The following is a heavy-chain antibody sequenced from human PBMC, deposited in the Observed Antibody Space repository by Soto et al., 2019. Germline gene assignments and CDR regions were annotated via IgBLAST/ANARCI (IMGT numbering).Heavy chain of an antibody. CDR3: ARDHWYYGSGTGSYYYYGMDV. CDR1: GGSVSSGSYY. V-gene: IGHV4-61*01. D-gene: IGHD3-10*01. Sequence: QVQLQESGPGLVKPSETLSLTCTVSGGSVSSGSYYWSWIRQPPGKGLEWIGYIYYSGSTNYNPSPKSRVTISVDTSKNQFSLKLSSVTAADTAVYYCARDHWYYGSGTGSYYYYGMDVWGQGTTVTVSS. J-gene: IGHJ6*02. CDR2: IYYSGST.